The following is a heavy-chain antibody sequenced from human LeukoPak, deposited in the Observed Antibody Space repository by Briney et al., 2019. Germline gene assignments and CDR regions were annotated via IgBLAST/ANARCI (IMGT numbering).Heavy chain of an antibody. CDR3: ARGYYSGSGRYYFDF. J-gene: IGHJ4*02. CDR2: ISYDGSTK. D-gene: IGHD3-10*01. CDR1: GFTFSSYG. Sequence: PGRSLRLSCAASGFTFSSYGMDWVRQAPGKGLEWVAVISYDGSTKYYADSVKGRFTISRDNSKNTLFLQMSSLRVEDTAVYYCARGYYSGSGRYYFDFWGQGTLVTVSS. V-gene: IGHV3-30*03.